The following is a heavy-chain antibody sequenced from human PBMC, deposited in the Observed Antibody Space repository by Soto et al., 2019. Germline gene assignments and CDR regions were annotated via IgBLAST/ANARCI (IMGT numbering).Heavy chain of an antibody. J-gene: IGHJ4*02. V-gene: IGHV1-69*02. CDR2: IIPILGIA. CDR1: GGTFSSYT. D-gene: IGHD3-22*01. Sequence: QVQLVQSGAEVKKPGSSVKVSCKASGGTFSSYTISWVRQAPGQGLEWMGRIIPILGIANYAQKFQGRVTIIADKSTSTAYMELSSLRSEDTAVYYCASAMNYYDSSGYYWGQGTLVTVSS. CDR3: ASAMNYYDSSGYY.